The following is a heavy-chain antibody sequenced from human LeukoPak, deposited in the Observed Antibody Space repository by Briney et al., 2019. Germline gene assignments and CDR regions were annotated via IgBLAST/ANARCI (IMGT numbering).Heavy chain of an antibody. Sequence: GGSLRLSCVTSGFSFSSCAMSWVRQAPGKGLEWVSGISAAGGNSFYADSVKGRFTISRDNSNNTLHLQMNNMRVEDTAVYYCAKTQVVYYFDYWGQGNLVTVSS. J-gene: IGHJ4*02. V-gene: IGHV3-23*01. CDR2: ISAAGGNS. D-gene: IGHD2-8*02. CDR3: AKTQVVYYFDY. CDR1: GFSFSSCA.